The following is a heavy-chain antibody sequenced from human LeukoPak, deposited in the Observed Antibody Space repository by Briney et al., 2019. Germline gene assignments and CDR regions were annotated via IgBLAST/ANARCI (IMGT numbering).Heavy chain of an antibody. J-gene: IGHJ4*02. CDR1: GYTFTSYY. Sequence: ASVKVSCKASGYTFTSYYMHWVRQDPRQEREWMGIINPSGGSTSYAQKFKGRATMTRDTSTSPVYMELSSLRSEDTAEDYCATSRQLWLQSGPYWGQGTLVTVSS. V-gene: IGHV1-46*01. D-gene: IGHD5-18*01. CDR3: ATSRQLWLQSGPY. CDR2: INPSGGST.